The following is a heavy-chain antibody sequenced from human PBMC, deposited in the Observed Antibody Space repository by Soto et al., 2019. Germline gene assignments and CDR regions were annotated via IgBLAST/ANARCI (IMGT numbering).Heavy chain of an antibody. CDR1: GFTFSSYA. J-gene: IGHJ4*02. CDR3: ANHLRSVAGSYYFDY. CDR2: ISGSGGST. D-gene: IGHD6-19*01. V-gene: IGHV3-23*01. Sequence: AGGSLRLSCAASGFTFSSYAMSWVRQAPGKGLEWVSAISGSGGSTYYADSVKGRFTISRDNSKNTLYLQMNSLRAEDTAVYYCANHLRSVAGSYYFDYWGQGTLVTVSS.